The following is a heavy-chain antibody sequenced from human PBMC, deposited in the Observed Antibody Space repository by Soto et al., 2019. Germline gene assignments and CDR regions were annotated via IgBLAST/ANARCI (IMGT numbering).Heavy chain of an antibody. D-gene: IGHD3-16*01. V-gene: IGHV1-18*01. CDR3: ARGVRLGEFRHPTQYTWFDP. CDR2: ISVYNGNT. Sequence: QVQLVQSGAEVKKPGASVKVSCKASGYTFTTYGINWVRQAPGQGLEWMRWISVYNGNTKYAQNLQGRVTMTTDTSTSTAYMELRSLRSDDTAVYYCARGVRLGEFRHPTQYTWFDPWGPGTLVTVSS. CDR1: GYTFTTYG. J-gene: IGHJ5*02.